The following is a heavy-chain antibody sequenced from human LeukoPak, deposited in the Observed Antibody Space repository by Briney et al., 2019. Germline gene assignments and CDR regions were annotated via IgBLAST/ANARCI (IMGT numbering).Heavy chain of an antibody. Sequence: GGSLRLSCAASGFTVSNNYMSWVRQAPGKGLEWVSVIYSGDNTYYIESVTGRFTISRDNSKNTLFLQMNRLRAEDTAVYYCAGRRVLDASFDYWGQGTLVTVSS. D-gene: IGHD3-16*01. CDR3: AGRRVLDASFDY. J-gene: IGHJ4*02. CDR2: IYSGDNT. V-gene: IGHV3-66*02. CDR1: GFTVSNNY.